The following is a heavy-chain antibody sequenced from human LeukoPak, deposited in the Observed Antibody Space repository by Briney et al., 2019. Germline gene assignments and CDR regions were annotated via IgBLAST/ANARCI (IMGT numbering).Heavy chain of an antibody. CDR2: ISYDGSNK. D-gene: IGHD3-9*01. CDR1: GFTFSSYG. Sequence: QSGGSLRLSCAASGFTFSSYGMHWVCQAPGKGLEWVAVISYDGSNKYYADSVKGRFTISRDNSKNTLYLQMNSLRAEDTAVYYCAKDSLLRYFDWLYHWGQGTLVTVSS. J-gene: IGHJ5*02. V-gene: IGHV3-30*18. CDR3: AKDSLLRYFDWLYH.